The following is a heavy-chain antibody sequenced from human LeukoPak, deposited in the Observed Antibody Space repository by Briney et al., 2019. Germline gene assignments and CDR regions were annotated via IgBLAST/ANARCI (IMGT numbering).Heavy chain of an antibody. CDR2: ISWNSGSI. V-gene: IGHV3-9*01. Sequence: PGGSLRLFCAASGFTFDDYAMHWVRHAPGKGLEWVSGISWNSGSIGYADSVRGRFTISRDNAKNSLYLQMNSLRAEDTALYYCAKLDGAKGYFQHWGQGTLVTVSS. CDR3: AKLDGAKGYFQH. CDR1: GFTFDDYA. D-gene: IGHD3/OR15-3a*01. J-gene: IGHJ1*01.